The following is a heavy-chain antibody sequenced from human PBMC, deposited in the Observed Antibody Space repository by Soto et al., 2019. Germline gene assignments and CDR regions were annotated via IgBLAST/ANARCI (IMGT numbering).Heavy chain of an antibody. J-gene: IGHJ4*02. Sequence: ETLSLTFTVSGSSISNYYWSWIRQPAGKGLEWIGRMSTSGTTNYNPSLKSRVTMSIDTSKSQFSLMLNSVTAADTAVYYCRRDFDYWGQGTLVTV. CDR2: MSTSGTT. V-gene: IGHV4-4*07. D-gene: IGHD6-6*01. CDR1: GSSISNYY. CDR3: RRDFDY.